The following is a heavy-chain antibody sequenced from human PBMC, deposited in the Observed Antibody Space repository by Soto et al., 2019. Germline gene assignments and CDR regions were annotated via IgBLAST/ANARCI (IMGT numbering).Heavy chain of an antibody. CDR2: TYYSGTT. J-gene: IGHJ4*02. CDR1: DDAINSYY. CDR3: ARFTYYSDSTAYSNYSFDY. D-gene: IGHD3-22*01. Sequence: SETLSLTCTVSDDAINSYYWNWIRQPPGKGLEWIGYTYYSGTTNYNPSLKSRVTISVDTSKRQFSLKLTSVTAADTAVYYCARFTYYSDSTAYSNYSFDYWGQGALVTVSS. V-gene: IGHV4-59*08.